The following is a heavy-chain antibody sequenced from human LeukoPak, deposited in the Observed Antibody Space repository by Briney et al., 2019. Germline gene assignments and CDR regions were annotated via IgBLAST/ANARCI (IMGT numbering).Heavy chain of an antibody. CDR3: ARGEGS. CDR2: IYHSGTT. D-gene: IGHD1-26*01. J-gene: IGHJ5*02. Sequence: SETLSLTCTVSGGSISSSSYSWNWIRQPPGKGLEWIGHIYHSGTTSYNPSLRSRVTISVDTSKNQFSLKLSSVTAADTAVYYCARGEGSWGQGTLVTVSS. V-gene: IGHV4-30-2*01. CDR1: GGSISSSSYS.